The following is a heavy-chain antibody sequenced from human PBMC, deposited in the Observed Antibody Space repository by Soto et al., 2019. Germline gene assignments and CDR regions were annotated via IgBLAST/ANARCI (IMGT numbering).Heavy chain of an antibody. CDR3: ARDLYNSSSRGGY. D-gene: IGHD6-6*01. V-gene: IGHV3-30*04. CDR2: ISYDGSNG. CDR1: GFTFSTYA. Sequence: QVQLVESGGGVVQPGRSLSLSCTASGFTFSTYAMHWVRQAPGKGLEWVAVISYDGSNGHYADFVKGRFTISRDNSKNTLSLQMNSLRVEDTAVDFCARDLYNSSSRGGYWGQGTLVTVSS. J-gene: IGHJ4*02.